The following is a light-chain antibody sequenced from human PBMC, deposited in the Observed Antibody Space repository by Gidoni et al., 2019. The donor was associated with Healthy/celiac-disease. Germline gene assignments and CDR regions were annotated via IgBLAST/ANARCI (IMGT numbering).Light chain of an antibody. CDR2: DVS. J-gene: IGLJ2*01. CDR3: SSYTSSSTDVV. CDR1: SRDVGGYNY. V-gene: IGLV2-14*01. Sequence: QSALPQPASVSGSPGQSINISSTGTSRDVGGYNYVSWYQQHPGKAPKLMIYDVSNRPSGVSNRFSGSKSGNTASMTISGLQAEDEADYYCSSYTSSSTDVVFGGGTKLTVL.